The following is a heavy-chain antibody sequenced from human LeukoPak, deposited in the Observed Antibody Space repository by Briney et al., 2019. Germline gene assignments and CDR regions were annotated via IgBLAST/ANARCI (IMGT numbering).Heavy chain of an antibody. CDR1: GYTFTSYD. Sequence: ASVKVSCKASGYTFTSYDINWVRQAAGQGLEWMGWMNPKTGNTGYAQNFQGRVTMTRDTSISTAYMELSSLRSADTAVYYCARGLFWFGELKTHWFDPWGQGTQVTVSS. J-gene: IGHJ5*02. V-gene: IGHV1-8*01. CDR3: ARGLFWFGELKTHWFDP. D-gene: IGHD3-10*01. CDR2: MNPKTGNT.